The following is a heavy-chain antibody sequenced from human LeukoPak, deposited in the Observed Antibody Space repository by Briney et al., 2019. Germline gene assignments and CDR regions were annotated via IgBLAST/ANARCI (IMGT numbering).Heavy chain of an antibody. J-gene: IGHJ3*02. Sequence: PGGSLRLSCAASGFTFSGYAMHWVRQAPGKGLEWVSVTSYDESNKYYADSVKGRFTISRDNSKNTLYLQMNSLRVEDTAVYYCARTGTDAFDIWGQGTMVTVSS. V-gene: IGHV3-30*01. CDR1: GFTFSGYA. CDR3: ARTGTDAFDI. CDR2: TSYDESNK. D-gene: IGHD1/OR15-1a*01.